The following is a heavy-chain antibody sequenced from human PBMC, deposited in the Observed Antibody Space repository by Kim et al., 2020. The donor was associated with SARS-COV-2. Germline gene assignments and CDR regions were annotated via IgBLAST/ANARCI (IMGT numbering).Heavy chain of an antibody. D-gene: IGHD1-26*01. J-gene: IGHJ4*02. V-gene: IGHV7-4-1*01. CDR3: VKDSPVAGASLFDY. CDR1: GHTFRDYA. CDR2: IHTTTGSP. Sequence: ASVKVSCKASGHTFRDYALNWVRQAPGQKPEWMGWIHTTTGSPTYAPDFTGRFVFSLDTSVSTAYLQVDSLKAEDTAVYYCVKDSPVAGASLFDYWGQGTLVTVPS.